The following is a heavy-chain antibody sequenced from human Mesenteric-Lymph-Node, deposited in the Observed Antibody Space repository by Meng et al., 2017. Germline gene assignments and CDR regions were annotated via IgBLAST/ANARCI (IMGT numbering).Heavy chain of an antibody. D-gene: IGHD1-7*01. Sequence: VQLVESGEGVVQPGKSLTLSCAGSGFNFNRYGLHWGRQAPGKGLEWVAVISHDGIKNYYADSVKGRFTISRDNSRNTVSLQMDSLRVEDTAMYYCTRGHLFNWNFIDIWGQGTLVTVSS. CDR2: ISHDGIKN. CDR3: TRGHLFNWNFIDI. J-gene: IGHJ4*02. V-gene: IGHV3-30-3*01. CDR1: GFNFNRYG.